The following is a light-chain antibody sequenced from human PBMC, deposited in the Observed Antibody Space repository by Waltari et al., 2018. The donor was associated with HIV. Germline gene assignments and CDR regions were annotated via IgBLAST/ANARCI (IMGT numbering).Light chain of an antibody. CDR3: QQRASWPIT. V-gene: IGKV3-11*01. Sequence: EVVLTQSPATLSLSPGERVSLSCRASQNVRISLAWYQQKPGQSPRLLMYDTSSRATGSPARFSGSGSGTDFALTISSLAPDDFAVYYCQQRASWPITFGQGTRLDI. CDR2: DTS. J-gene: IGKJ5*01. CDR1: QNVRIS.